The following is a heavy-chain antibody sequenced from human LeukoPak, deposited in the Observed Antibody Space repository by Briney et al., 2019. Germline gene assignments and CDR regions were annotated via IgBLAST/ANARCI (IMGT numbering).Heavy chain of an antibody. CDR3: ARDRPSIAVAGGYYYYYGMDV. CDR2: ISYDGSNK. V-gene: IGHV3-30-3*01. D-gene: IGHD6-19*01. Sequence: PGGSLRLSCAASGFTFSSYAMHWVRQAPGKGLEWVAVISYDGSNKYNADSVKGRFTISRDNSKNTLYLQMNSLRAEDTAVYYCARDRPSIAVAGGYYYYYGMDVWGQGTTVTVSS. CDR1: GFTFSSYA. J-gene: IGHJ6*02.